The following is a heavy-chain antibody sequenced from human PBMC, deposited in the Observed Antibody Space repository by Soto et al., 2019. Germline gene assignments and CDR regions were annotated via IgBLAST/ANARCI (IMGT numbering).Heavy chain of an antibody. CDR2: IYTSGST. CDR1: GGSISSYF. D-gene: IGHD2-21*02. CDR3: ARESTVVTLRTFYI. V-gene: IGHV4-4*07. Sequence: QVHLQESGPGLVKPSETLSLTCTVSGGSISSYFCSWIRQPAGKGLEWIGRIYTSGSTNYNPSLKSRVTMSVDTSKNQFSLKLGSVTAADTAVYYCARESTVVTLRTFYIWGQGTMVTVSS. J-gene: IGHJ3*02.